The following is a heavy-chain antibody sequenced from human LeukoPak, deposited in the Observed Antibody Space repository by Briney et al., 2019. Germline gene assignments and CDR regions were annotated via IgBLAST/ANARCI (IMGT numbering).Heavy chain of an antibody. Sequence: ASVKVSCKASGYTFTSYGISWVRQAPGQGLEWMGWISAYNGNTNYAQKLQGRVTMTTDTSTSTAYMELRSLRSEDTAVYYCARGTYSSSWYLDAFDIWGQGTMVTVSS. V-gene: IGHV1-18*01. CDR1: GYTFTSYG. CDR3: ARGTYSSSWYLDAFDI. J-gene: IGHJ3*02. CDR2: ISAYNGNT. D-gene: IGHD6-13*01.